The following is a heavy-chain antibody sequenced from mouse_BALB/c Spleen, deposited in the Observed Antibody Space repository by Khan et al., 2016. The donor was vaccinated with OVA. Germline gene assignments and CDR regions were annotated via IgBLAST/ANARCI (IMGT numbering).Heavy chain of an antibody. Sequence: QVQLQQSGPELVKPGTSVKMSCKASGYTFTDYVLTWVKQKSGQGLEWIGEIYPGSGNTYYNEKFKDKATLTADKSSDTAYMQLSSLASEDSAVWFCARGGYGTSGAFWGQGTLVTVSA. J-gene: IGHJ3*01. V-gene: IGHV1-81*01. CDR2: IYPGSGNT. CDR3: ARGGYGTSGAF. D-gene: IGHD1-1*01. CDR1: GYTFTDYV.